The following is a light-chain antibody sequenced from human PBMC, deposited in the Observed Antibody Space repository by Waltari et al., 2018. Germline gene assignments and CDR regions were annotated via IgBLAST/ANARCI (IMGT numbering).Light chain of an antibody. V-gene: IGLV3-19*01. CDR2: GKN. CDR3: HARDSSGDVV. CDR1: SLRPYY. Sequence: SSELTQDPAVSVALGQTVRITCQGDSLRPYYVSWFHQKPGQAPALVIYGKNNRPSGIPDRVSASSSGSTASLTIIGAQAEDEADYYCHARDSSGDVVIGGGTKLTVV. J-gene: IGLJ2*01.